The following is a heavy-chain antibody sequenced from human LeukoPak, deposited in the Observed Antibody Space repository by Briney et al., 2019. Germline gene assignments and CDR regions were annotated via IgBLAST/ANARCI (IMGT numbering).Heavy chain of an antibody. Sequence: GGSLRLSCAASGFIFSSYGMHWVRQAPGKGLEWVAVTWHDGSNKYYADSVKGRFTISRDNSKNTLYLQMNSLRAEDTAVYYCARGGGLDVWGQGATVTVSS. CDR1: GFIFSSYG. CDR2: TWHDGSNK. CDR3: ARGGGLDV. V-gene: IGHV3-33*01. J-gene: IGHJ6*02. D-gene: IGHD3-16*01.